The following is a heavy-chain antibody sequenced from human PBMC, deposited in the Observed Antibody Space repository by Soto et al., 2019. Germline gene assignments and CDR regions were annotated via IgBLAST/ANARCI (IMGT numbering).Heavy chain of an antibody. D-gene: IGHD2-15*01. CDR3: ARVGGVAARTLDY. Sequence: SETLSLTCTVSGGSISPFYWSWVRQPPGKGLEWIGYLYYSGNTNYNPSLKSRVTISVDASKNQVSLRLTSVTAADTAVYYCARVGGVAARTLDYWGQGTVVTVSS. CDR1: GGSISPFY. CDR2: LYYSGNT. V-gene: IGHV4-59*01. J-gene: IGHJ4*02.